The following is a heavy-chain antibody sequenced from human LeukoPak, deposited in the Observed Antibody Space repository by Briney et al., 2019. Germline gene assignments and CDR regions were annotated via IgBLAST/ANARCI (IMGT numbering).Heavy chain of an antibody. CDR3: ARGDSYGPFDY. Sequence: KPSETLSLTCAVSAYSISSGYYWGWIRQPPGKGLEWIGSIYHSGSTYYNPSLKSQVTISVDTSKNQFSLKLSSVTAADTAVYYCARGDSYGPFDYWGQGTLVTVSS. J-gene: IGHJ4*02. V-gene: IGHV4-38-2*01. CDR2: IYHSGST. CDR1: AYSISSGYY. D-gene: IGHD5-18*01.